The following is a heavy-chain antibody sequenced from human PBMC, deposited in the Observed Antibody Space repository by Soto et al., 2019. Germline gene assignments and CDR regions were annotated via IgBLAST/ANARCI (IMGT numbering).Heavy chain of an antibody. CDR3: AKSLYYYDRNRERAFDA. CDR1: GFMFNYYV. J-gene: IGHJ3*01. D-gene: IGHD3-22*01. V-gene: IGHV3-23*01. Sequence: EVQLLESGGGFVQPGGSLRLSCKASGFMFNYYVMSWVRQAPGKGLEWVSPMSDNGDSVKGRFTISRDNSKNTLYLQMTSLRAEDTAVYYCAKSLYYYDRNRERAFDAWGHGTEVIVSS. CDR2: MSDNG.